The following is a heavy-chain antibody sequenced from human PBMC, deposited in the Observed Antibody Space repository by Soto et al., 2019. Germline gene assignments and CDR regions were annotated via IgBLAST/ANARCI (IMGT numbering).Heavy chain of an antibody. CDR1: GYTFTSYA. CDR2: INAGNGNT. V-gene: IGHV1-3*01. J-gene: IGHJ6*02. CDR3: ARNPVYYYGMEV. Sequence: ASVKVSCKDSGYTFTSYAMHWVRQAPGQRLEGMGWINAGNGNTKYSQKFQGRVTSTRDTSGRTADMELSSLRYEDTGVYYCARNPVYYYGMEVWGQGTQVTVSS.